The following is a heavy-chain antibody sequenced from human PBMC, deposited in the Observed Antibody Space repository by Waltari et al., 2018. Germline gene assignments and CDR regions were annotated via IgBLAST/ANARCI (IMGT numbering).Heavy chain of an antibody. Sequence: QITLKESGPTLVKPTQTLTLTCPFHGFSPSTSGVGVGWIRQPPGKALEWLARIYWNDEKRYSPSLKSRLTITKDTSKNQVVLTMTNMDPVDTATYYCAHRQTRVRWSGPIDYWGQGTLVTVSS. V-gene: IGHV2-5*01. CDR2: IYWNDEK. CDR1: GFSPSTSGVG. CDR3: AHRQTRVRWSGPIDY. J-gene: IGHJ4*02. D-gene: IGHD3-3*01.